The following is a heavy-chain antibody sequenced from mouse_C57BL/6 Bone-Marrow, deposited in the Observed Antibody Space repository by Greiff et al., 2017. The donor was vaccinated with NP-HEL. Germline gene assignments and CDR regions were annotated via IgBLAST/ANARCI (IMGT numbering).Heavy chain of an antibody. CDR1: GFNIKDYY. D-gene: IGHD3-2*02. J-gene: IGHJ4*01. CDR3: TSAQATPYYAMDY. CDR2: IDPEDGDT. Sequence: VQLQQSGAELVRPGASVKLSCTASGFNIKDYYMHWVKQRPEQGLEWIGRIDPEDGDTEYAPKFQGKATMTADTSSNTAYLQLSSLTSEDTAVYYCTSAQATPYYAMDYWGQGTSVTVSS. V-gene: IGHV14-1*01.